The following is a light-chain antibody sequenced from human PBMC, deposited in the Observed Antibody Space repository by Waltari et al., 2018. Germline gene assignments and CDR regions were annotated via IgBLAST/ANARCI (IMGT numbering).Light chain of an antibody. CDR3: CSYAGSYTFGV. CDR2: DVS. J-gene: IGLJ2*01. CDR1: SSAVGGSTY. Sequence: QSALTQPRSVSGSPGQSVTLSCTGTSSAVGGSTYVSWYQQHPGKAPKLMIYDVSKRPSGVPDRFSGSKSGNTASLTISGLQAEDEADYYCCSYAGSYTFGVFGGGTKLTVL. V-gene: IGLV2-11*01.